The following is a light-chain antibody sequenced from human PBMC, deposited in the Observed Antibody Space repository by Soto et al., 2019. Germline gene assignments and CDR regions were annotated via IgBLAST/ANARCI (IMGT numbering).Light chain of an antibody. V-gene: IGLV4-60*03. J-gene: IGLJ2*01. CDR2: LEGSGSY. Sequence: QSVLTQSSSASASLGSSVKLTCTLSSGHSSYIIAWHQQQPGKAPRYLMKLEGSGSYNKGSGVPDRFSGSSSGADRYLTISNLQSEDEAAYYCETWDSNTRVFGGGTQLTVL. CDR1: SGHSSYI. CDR3: ETWDSNTRV.